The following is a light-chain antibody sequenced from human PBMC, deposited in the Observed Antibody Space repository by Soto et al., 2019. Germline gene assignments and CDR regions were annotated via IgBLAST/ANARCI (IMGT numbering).Light chain of an antibody. CDR3: QQYNSYSLT. CDR1: QSISSW. V-gene: IGKV1-5*01. Sequence: DIQVTQSPSTLSASVGYRVTITFRASQSISSWLAWYQQKPGKAPKLLIYDASSLESGVPSRFSGSGSGTEFTLTISSLQPDYFATYYCQQYNSYSLTFGQGTKVDIK. J-gene: IGKJ1*01. CDR2: DAS.